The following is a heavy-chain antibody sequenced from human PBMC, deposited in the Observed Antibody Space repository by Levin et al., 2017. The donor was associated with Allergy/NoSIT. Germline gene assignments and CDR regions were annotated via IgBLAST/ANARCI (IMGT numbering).Heavy chain of an antibody. D-gene: IGHD2-2*01. Sequence: GESLKISCAASGFTFSSYGMHWVRQAPGKGLEWVAVISYDGSNKYYADSVKGRFTISRDNSKNTLYLQMNSLRAEDTAVYYCAKLPYCSSTSCYGPDAFDIWGQGTMVTVSS. V-gene: IGHV3-30*18. J-gene: IGHJ3*02. CDR1: GFTFSSYG. CDR3: AKLPYCSSTSCYGPDAFDI. CDR2: ISYDGSNK.